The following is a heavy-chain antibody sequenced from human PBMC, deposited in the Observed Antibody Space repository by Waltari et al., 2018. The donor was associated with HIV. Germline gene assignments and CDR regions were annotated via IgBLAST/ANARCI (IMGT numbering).Heavy chain of an antibody. V-gene: IGHV3-7*01. Sequence: EVQLVESGGGLVQPGGSLRLSCAASGFPFTDHWMTWVRQAPGKGLEWVANVKQDGSQKYYVDSVKGRFTISRDNAKNALYLQMNSLGAEDTAVYYCVRSVGGNSAYWGQGTLVTVSS. J-gene: IGHJ4*02. CDR2: VKQDGSQK. CDR3: VRSVGGNSAY. D-gene: IGHD2-21*02. CDR1: GFPFTDHW.